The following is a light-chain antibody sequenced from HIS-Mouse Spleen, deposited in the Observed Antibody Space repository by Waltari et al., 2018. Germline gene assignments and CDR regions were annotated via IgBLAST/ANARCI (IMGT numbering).Light chain of an antibody. CDR2: KDS. V-gene: IGLV3-25*03. J-gene: IGLJ1*01. CDR3: QSADSSGTYV. CDR1: ALPKQY. Sequence: SYELTQPPSVSVSPGQTPRITCSGDALPKQYASWYQQKPGQAPVLVIYKDSERPSGIPERFSGSSSGTTVTLTISGVQAEDEADYYCQSADSSGTYVFGTGTKVTVL.